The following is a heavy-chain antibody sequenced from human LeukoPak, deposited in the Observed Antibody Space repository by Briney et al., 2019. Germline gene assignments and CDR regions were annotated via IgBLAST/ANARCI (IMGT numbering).Heavy chain of an antibody. CDR3: ARGRSSSWSPHYYFDY. Sequence: GGSLRLSCAASGFTFSDYYMSWIRQAPGKGLEWVSYISNSGTTIYYADSVKGRFTISRDNAKNSLYLQMNSLRAEDTAVYYCARGRSSSWSPHYYFDYWGQGTLVTVSS. CDR1: GFTFSDYY. D-gene: IGHD6-13*01. J-gene: IGHJ4*02. V-gene: IGHV3-11*04. CDR2: ISNSGTTI.